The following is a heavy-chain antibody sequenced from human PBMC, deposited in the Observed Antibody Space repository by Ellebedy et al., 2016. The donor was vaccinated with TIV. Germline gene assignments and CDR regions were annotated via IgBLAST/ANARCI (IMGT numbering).Heavy chain of an antibody. J-gene: IGHJ6*02. Sequence: GESLKISXAASGFTFSSYAMSWVRQAPGKGLEWVSSIIGSGGSTYYADSVKGRFTISRANSKNTLYLQMNSLRAEDTAVYHCAVGATVTTPENYHYYGMNVWGQGTTVTVSS. CDR2: IIGSGGST. V-gene: IGHV3-23*01. CDR1: GFTFSSYA. CDR3: AVGATVTTPENYHYYGMNV. D-gene: IGHD4-17*01.